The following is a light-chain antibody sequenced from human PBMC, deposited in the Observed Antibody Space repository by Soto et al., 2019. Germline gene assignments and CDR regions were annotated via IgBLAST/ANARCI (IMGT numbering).Light chain of an antibody. J-gene: IGKJ1*01. V-gene: IGKV3-11*01. CDR2: DAS. CDR1: QYVSSF. Sequence: EIVFTQSPPTLTLSPEERATLSCRASQYVSSFLAWYQQKAGQAPRLLIYDASHRATGIPARFSGSGSGTDFTLTINSLEPEDFALYYCQQRYNWPPTFGQGSKWIS. CDR3: QQRYNWPPT.